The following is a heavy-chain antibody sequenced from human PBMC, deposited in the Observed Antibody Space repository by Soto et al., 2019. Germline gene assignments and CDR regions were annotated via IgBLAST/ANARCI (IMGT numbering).Heavy chain of an antibody. CDR2: ISYDGSNK. D-gene: IGHD4-4*01. CDR3: ARPLWRNDYNWGYFDL. V-gene: IGHV3-30-3*01. J-gene: IGHJ2*01. Sequence: QVQLVESGGGVVQPGRSLRLSCAASGFTFSSYAMHWVRQAPGQGLAWVAVISYDGSNKYYADSVKGRFTISRDNSKNTLYLQMNGLRAEDTAVYYCARPLWRNDYNWGYFDLWCRGTLVTVSS. CDR1: GFTFSSYA.